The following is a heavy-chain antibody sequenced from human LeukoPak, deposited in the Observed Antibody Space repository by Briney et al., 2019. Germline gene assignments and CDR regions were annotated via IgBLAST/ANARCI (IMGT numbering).Heavy chain of an antibody. CDR2: IYYSGST. J-gene: IGHJ5*02. Sequence: PSETLSLTCTVSGGSISSYYWSWIRQPPGKGLEWIGYIYYSGSTNYNPSLKSRVTISVDTSKNQFSLKLSSVTAADTAVYYCARVRGYSYGSHWFDPWGQGTLVTVSS. CDR1: GGSISSYY. V-gene: IGHV4-59*01. D-gene: IGHD5-18*01. CDR3: ARVRGYSYGSHWFDP.